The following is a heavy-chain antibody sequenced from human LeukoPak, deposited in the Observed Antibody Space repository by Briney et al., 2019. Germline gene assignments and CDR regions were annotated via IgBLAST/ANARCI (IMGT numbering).Heavy chain of an antibody. CDR1: GGSFSGYY. V-gene: IGHV4-34*01. CDR3: ARGRYSSSYDY. D-gene: IGHD6-6*01. J-gene: IGHJ4*02. Sequence: SETLSLTCAVYGGSFSGYYWSWIRQPPGKGLEWIGEINHSGSTNYNPSLKSRVTISVDTSKNQFSLKLSSVTAADTAVYYCARGRYSSSYDYWGQGTLVTVSS. CDR2: INHSGST.